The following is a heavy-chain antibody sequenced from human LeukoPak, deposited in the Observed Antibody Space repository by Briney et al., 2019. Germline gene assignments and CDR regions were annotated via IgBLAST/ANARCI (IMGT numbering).Heavy chain of an antibody. CDR3: AKDMFAAAGHFDY. J-gene: IGHJ4*02. CDR1: GFTFDDYA. V-gene: IGHV3-43D*03. D-gene: IGHD6-13*01. CDR2: ISWDGGST. Sequence: GGSLRLSCAASGFTFDDYAMHWVRQAPGKGLEWVSLISWDGGSTYYADSVKGRFTISRDNSKNSLYLQMNSLRAEDTALYYCAKDMFAAAGHFDYWGQGTLVTVSS.